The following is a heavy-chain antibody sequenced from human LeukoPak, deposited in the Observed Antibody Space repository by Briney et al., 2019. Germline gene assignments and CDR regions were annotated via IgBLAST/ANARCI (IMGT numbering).Heavy chain of an antibody. CDR3: AKVLPYSSGERGYFFDY. CDR1: GFTFSSYG. Sequence: GGSLRLSCAASGFTFSSYGMSWVRQAPGKGLEWVSTISGSGTSTYYADSVKGRFTISRDNSKNTLYLQMNSLRDEDTAVCYCAKVLPYSSGERGYFFDYWGQGTLVTVSS. V-gene: IGHV3-23*01. CDR2: ISGSGTST. D-gene: IGHD6-19*01. J-gene: IGHJ4*02.